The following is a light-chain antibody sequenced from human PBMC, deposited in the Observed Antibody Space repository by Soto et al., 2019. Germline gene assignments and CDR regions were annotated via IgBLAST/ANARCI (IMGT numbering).Light chain of an antibody. CDR3: SSYAGRSNV. CDR1: SSDVGGYNY. Sequence: LTQPPSASGSPGQSVAISCTGTSSDVGGYNYVSWYQQHPGKAPKLMIYEVNKRPSGVPDRFSGSKSGNTASLTVSGLQAEDEADYYCSSYAGRSNVFGTGNKVTVL. V-gene: IGLV2-8*01. CDR2: EVN. J-gene: IGLJ1*01.